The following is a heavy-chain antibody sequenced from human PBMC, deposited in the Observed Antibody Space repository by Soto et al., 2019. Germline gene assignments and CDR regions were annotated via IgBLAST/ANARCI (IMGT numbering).Heavy chain of an antibody. J-gene: IGHJ6*02. D-gene: IGHD1-26*01. CDR2: IYYSGST. CDR1: GGSISSGGYY. V-gene: IGHV4-31*03. Sequence: PSETLSLTCTVSGGSISSGGYYWSWIRQHPGKGLEWIGYIYYSGSTYYNPSLKSRVTISVDTSKNQFSLKLSSVTAADTAVYYCAREVGTTGTDYYYGMDVWAQGTTVTVS. CDR3: AREVGTTGTDYYYGMDV.